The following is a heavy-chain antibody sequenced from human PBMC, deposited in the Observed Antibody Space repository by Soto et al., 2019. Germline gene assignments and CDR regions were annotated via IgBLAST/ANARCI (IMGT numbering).Heavy chain of an antibody. Sequence: EVQLVESGGGLEQPGGSLRLSCAASGFTLSSSEMNWVRQAPGKGLEWVSYVGSSGNTKYYADSVKGRFTISRDNAKNSLYLQMNSLRAEDTAVSYCARGLEYYFKPGVFDIWGQGTMVTVSS. CDR1: GFTLSSSE. CDR2: VGSSGNTK. CDR3: ARGLEYYFKPGVFDI. J-gene: IGHJ3*02. V-gene: IGHV3-48*03. D-gene: IGHD1-26*01.